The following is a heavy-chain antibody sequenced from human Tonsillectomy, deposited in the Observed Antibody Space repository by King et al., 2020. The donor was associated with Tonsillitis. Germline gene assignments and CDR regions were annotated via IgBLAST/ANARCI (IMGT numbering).Heavy chain of an antibody. J-gene: IGHJ3*02. CDR2: IKQDGSEK. V-gene: IGHV3-7*01. CDR3: ASPEILTGYAFDI. D-gene: IGHD3-9*01. Sequence: QLVQSGRGLVQPGGSLRLSCAASGFTFSSYWMSWVRQAPGKGLEWVASIKQDGSEKYYVDSVKGRFTISRDNAKKSLYLQMNSLRAEDTAVYYCASPEILTGYAFDIWGQGTMVIVSS. CDR1: GFTFSSYW.